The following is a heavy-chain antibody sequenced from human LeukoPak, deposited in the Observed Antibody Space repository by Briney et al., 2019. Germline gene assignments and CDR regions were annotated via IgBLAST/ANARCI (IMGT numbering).Heavy chain of an antibody. J-gene: IGHJ5*02. V-gene: IGHV4-59*01. D-gene: IGHD6-13*01. Sequence: SETLSLTCTVSGGSISSYYWSWLRQPPGKGLEWIGYIYYSGSTNYNPSLKSRATISVDTSKNQLSLKLSSVTAADTAVYYRASVYSSRTYWFDPWGQGTLVTVSS. CDR3: ASVYSSRTYWFDP. CDR2: IYYSGST. CDR1: GGSISSYY.